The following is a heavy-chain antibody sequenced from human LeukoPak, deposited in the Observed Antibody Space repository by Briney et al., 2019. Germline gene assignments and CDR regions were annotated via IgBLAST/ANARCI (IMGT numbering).Heavy chain of an antibody. J-gene: IGHJ4*02. CDR3: TTGFAVVTADFDY. D-gene: IGHD4-23*01. Sequence: KTGGSLRPSCAASGFTFSNAWMSWVRQAPGKGLEWVGRIKSKTDGGTTDYAAPVKGRFTISRDDSKNTLYLQMNSLKTEDTAVYYCTTGFAVVTADFDYWGQGTLVTVSS. CDR2: IKSKTDGGTT. V-gene: IGHV3-15*01. CDR1: GFTFSNAW.